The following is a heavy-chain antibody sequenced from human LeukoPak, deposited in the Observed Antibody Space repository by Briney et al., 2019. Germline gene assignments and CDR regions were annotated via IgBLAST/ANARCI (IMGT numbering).Heavy chain of an antibody. J-gene: IGHJ4*02. V-gene: IGHV4-4*02. D-gene: IGHD6-19*01. Sequence: WVRQPPGKGLEWIGEIYHSGSTNYNPSLKSRVTISVDKSKNQFSLKLSSVTAADTAVYYCARSEYSSGWYFDYWGQGTLVTVSS. CDR3: ARSEYSSGWYFDY. CDR2: IYHSGST.